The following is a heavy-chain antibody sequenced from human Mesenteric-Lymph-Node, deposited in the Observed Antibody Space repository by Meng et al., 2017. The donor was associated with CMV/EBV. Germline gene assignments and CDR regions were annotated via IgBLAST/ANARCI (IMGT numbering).Heavy chain of an antibody. V-gene: IGHV3-66*02. Sequence: GESLKISCAASGFTVSSHYMSWVRQAPGKGLEWVSVIYSGGSTYYADSVKGRFTISRDNSKNTLYLQMNSLRAEDTAVYYCAKYSYVNYWGQGTLVTVSS. CDR2: IYSGGST. CDR1: GFTVSSHY. J-gene: IGHJ4*02. D-gene: IGHD5-18*01. CDR3: AKYSYVNY.